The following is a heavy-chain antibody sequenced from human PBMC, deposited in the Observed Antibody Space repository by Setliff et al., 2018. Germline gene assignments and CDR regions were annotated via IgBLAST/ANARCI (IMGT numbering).Heavy chain of an antibody. CDR1: GGTFSDYG. V-gene: IGHV1-69*05. Sequence: GSSVKVSCKASGGTFSDYGISWGRQAPGQGLEWMGGTIPILGTTDYAQKFQGRVTIITDESTSTAFMQLSSLRSEDTAVYYCVREGVDSRSSTDYRYYMDVWGKGTTVTVSS. D-gene: IGHD3-22*01. CDR3: VREGVDSRSSTDYRYYMDV. J-gene: IGHJ6*03. CDR2: TIPILGTT.